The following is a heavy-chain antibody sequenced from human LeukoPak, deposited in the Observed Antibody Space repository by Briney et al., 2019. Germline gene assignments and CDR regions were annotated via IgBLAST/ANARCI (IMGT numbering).Heavy chain of an antibody. V-gene: IGHV3-30*02. CDR3: AGQVGDCGGDCYSPANAFDI. J-gene: IGHJ3*02. Sequence: PGGSLRLSCAASGFTFSDNYMTWVRQAPGKGLEWVAFIRYDGSNKYYADSVKGRFTISRDNSKNTLYLQMNSLRAEDTAVYYCAGQVGDCGGDCYSPANAFDIWGQGTMVTVSS. CDR2: IRYDGSNK. CDR1: GFTFSDNY. D-gene: IGHD2-21*02.